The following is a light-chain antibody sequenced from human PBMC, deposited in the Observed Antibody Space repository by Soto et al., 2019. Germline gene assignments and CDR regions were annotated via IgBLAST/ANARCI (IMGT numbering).Light chain of an antibody. V-gene: IGKV3-20*01. CDR3: QQYGSSPGYT. CDR2: GAS. J-gene: IGKJ2*01. CDR1: QSVRSSY. Sequence: EIVLTQSPDILSLSPGERANLSCRSSQSVRSSYLAWYQQRPGQAPRLLIYGASSRATGIPDRFSGDGSGTDFTLTISRLEPEDFAVYYCQQYGSSPGYTFGQGTKLEIK.